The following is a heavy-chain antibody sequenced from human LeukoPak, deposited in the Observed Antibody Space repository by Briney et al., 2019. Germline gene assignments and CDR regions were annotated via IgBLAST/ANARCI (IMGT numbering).Heavy chain of an antibody. CDR2: ISNNGGST. D-gene: IGHD6-19*01. CDR3: ARGMSSGWDGVNDY. CDR1: GFTFSSYA. Sequence: GGSLRLSCAASGFTFSSYAMHWVRQAPGKGLEYVSAISNNGGSTYYANSVKGRFTISRDNSKNTLYLQMGRLRAEDMAVYYCARGMSSGWDGVNDYWGQGTLVTVSS. J-gene: IGHJ4*02. V-gene: IGHV3-64*01.